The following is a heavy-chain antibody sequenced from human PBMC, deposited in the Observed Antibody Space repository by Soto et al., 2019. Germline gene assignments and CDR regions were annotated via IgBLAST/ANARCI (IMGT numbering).Heavy chain of an antibody. V-gene: IGHV1-2*04. Sequence: ASVKVSCKASGYTFTVYYMHWVRQAPGQGLEWMGWINPNSGGTNYAQKFQGWVTMTRDTSISTAYMELSRLRSDDTAVYYCARVARDYYGSGSSETPYGMDVWGQGTTVTVS. J-gene: IGHJ6*02. CDR2: INPNSGGT. CDR1: GYTFTVYY. CDR3: ARVARDYYGSGSSETPYGMDV. D-gene: IGHD3-10*01.